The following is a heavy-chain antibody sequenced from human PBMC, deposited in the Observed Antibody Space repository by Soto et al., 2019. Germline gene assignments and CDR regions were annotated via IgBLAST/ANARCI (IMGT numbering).Heavy chain of an antibody. J-gene: IGHJ6*02. V-gene: IGHV3-7*03. Sequence: PGGSLRLSCVASGFSLTDYFMTWVRQAPGKGLEWVANIKEDGREKYYVDSVKGRFTISRDDAKNSLYLQVNSLRDEDTGVYYCARARFRGMDVWGQGTTVTVS. CDR1: GFSLTDYF. CDR3: ARARFRGMDV. CDR2: IKEDGREK. D-gene: IGHD3-10*01.